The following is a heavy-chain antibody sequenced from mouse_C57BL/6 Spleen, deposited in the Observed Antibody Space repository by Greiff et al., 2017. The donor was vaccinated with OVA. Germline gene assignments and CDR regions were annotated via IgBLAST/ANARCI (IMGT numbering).Heavy chain of an antibody. CDR3: ARRDSSGYFDY. CDR2: INYDGSST. Sequence: EVMLVESEGGLVQPGSSMKLSCTASGFTFSDYYMAWVRQVPEKGLEWVANINYDGSSTYYLDSLKSRFIISRDNAKNILYLQMSSLKSEDTATYYCARRDSSGYFDYWGQGTTLTVSS. V-gene: IGHV5-16*01. D-gene: IGHD3-2*02. CDR1: GFTFSDYY. J-gene: IGHJ2*01.